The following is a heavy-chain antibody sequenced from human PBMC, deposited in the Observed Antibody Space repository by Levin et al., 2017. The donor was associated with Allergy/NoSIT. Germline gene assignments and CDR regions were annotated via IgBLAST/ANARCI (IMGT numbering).Heavy chain of an antibody. CDR3: ARGGHIVVVTAHTGDY. CDR1: GYTFTSYD. V-gene: IGHV1-8*01. J-gene: IGHJ4*02. Sequence: GASVKVSCKASGYTFTSYDINWVRQATGQGLEWMGWMNPNSGNTGYAQKFQGRVTMTRNTSISTAYMELSSLRSEDTAVYYCARGGHIVVVTAHTGDYWGQGTLVTVSS. CDR2: MNPNSGNT. D-gene: IGHD2-21*02.